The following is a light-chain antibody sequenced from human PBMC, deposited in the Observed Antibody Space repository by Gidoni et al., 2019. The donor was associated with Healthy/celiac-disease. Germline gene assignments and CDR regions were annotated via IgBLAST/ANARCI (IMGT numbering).Light chain of an antibody. CDR1: QIVSSSY. J-gene: IGKJ2*01. V-gene: IGKV3-20*01. CDR3: QQYGSSPYT. Sequence: EIVLTQSPGTLSLYPGERATLSCRASQIVSSSYLAWYQQTPVQAPRLLIYGASSRATGIPDRFSGSESGTDFTLTIRRLEPEDFAVYYCQQYGSSPYTFGQETKLEIK. CDR2: GAS.